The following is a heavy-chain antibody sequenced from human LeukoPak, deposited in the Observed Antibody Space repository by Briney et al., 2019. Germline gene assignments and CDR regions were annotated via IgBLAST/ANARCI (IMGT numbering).Heavy chain of an antibody. J-gene: IGHJ3*02. V-gene: IGHV3-21*01. Sequence: GGSLRLSCAASGFTFSSYSMNWVRQAPGKGLEWVSSISSSSSYIYYADSVKGRFTISRDNAKNSLYLQMNSLRAEDTAVYYCARDRGTIVLMVYDAFDIWGQGTMVTVSS. CDR1: GFTFSSYS. CDR2: ISSSSSYI. D-gene: IGHD2-8*01. CDR3: ARDRGTIVLMVYDAFDI.